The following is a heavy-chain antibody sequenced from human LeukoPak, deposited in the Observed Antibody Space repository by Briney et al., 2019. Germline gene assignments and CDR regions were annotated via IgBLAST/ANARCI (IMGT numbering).Heavy chain of an antibody. J-gene: IGHJ4*02. CDR1: GFTFDDYG. D-gene: IGHD3-10*01. CDR3: AKDIKAFYGSGSYYNAFDY. CDR2: ISWNSGSI. V-gene: IGHV3-9*01. Sequence: HPGRSLRLSCAASGFTFDDYGMRWVRQAPGKGLEWVSGISWNSGSIGYADSVKGRFTISRDNAKNSLYLQMNSLRAEDTALYYCAKDIKAFYGSGSYYNAFDYWGQGTLVTVSS.